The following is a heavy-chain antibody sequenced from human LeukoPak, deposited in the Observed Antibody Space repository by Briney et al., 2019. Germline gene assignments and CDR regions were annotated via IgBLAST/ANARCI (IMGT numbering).Heavy chain of an antibody. CDR3: AREWELLAFDY. J-gene: IGHJ4*02. CDR2: IYYSGST. V-gene: IGHV4-59*01. CDR1: GGSISSYY. Sequence: SETLSLTCTVSGGSISSYYWSWIRRPPGKGLEWIGYIYYSGSTNYNPSLKSRVTISVDTSKNQFSLKLSSVTAADTAVYYCAREWELLAFDYWGQGTLVTVSS. D-gene: IGHD1-26*01.